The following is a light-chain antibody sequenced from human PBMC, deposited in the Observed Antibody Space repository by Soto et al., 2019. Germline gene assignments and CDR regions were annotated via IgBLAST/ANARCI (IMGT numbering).Light chain of an antibody. CDR1: QSIDSW. V-gene: IGKV1-5*03. CDR2: KAS. Sequence: DIQMTQSPSTMSASVGDRVTITCRASQSIDSWVAWYQQKPGKAPKFLMYKASNLESGVPLRFSGSGSETEFTLTISSLQPDDFGIDYCQHYKSYPWTFGQGTKVELK. J-gene: IGKJ1*01. CDR3: QHYKSYPWT.